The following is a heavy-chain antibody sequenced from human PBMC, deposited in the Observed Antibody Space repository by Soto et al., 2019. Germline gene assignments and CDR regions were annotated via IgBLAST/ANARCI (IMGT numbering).Heavy chain of an antibody. CDR3: ARDQYYYDSSGYYYGLDY. J-gene: IGHJ4*02. Sequence: QVQLVQSGAEVKKPGASVKVSCKASGYTFTSYYMHWVRQAPGQGLEWMGIINPSGGSTSYAQKYQGRVTMTRDTYTSTVYMELSSLRSEDTAVYYCARDQYYYDSSGYYYGLDYWGQGTLVTVSS. CDR2: INPSGGST. CDR1: GYTFTSYY. D-gene: IGHD3-22*01. V-gene: IGHV1-46*01.